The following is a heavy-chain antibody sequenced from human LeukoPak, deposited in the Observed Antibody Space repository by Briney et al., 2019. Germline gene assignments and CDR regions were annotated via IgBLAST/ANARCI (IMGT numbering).Heavy chain of an antibody. J-gene: IGHJ4*02. CDR3: ARLIVATIRGIGYFDY. V-gene: IGHV1-69*05. D-gene: IGHD5-12*01. CDR2: IIPIFGTA. CDR1: GGTFSSYA. Sequence: SVQVSCKDSGGTFSSYAISWVRQAPGHGLEWLGGIIPIFGTANYAQKFQGRVTITTDESTSTAYMELSSLRSEDTAVYYCARLIVATIRGIGYFDYWGQGTLVTVSS.